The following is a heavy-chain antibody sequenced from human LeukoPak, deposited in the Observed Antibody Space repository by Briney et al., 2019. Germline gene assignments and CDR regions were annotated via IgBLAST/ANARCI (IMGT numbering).Heavy chain of an antibody. CDR1: GGSFSGYY. D-gene: IGHD3-22*01. V-gene: IGHV4-34*01. CDR3: ARHDPLITMIIGERAFDM. J-gene: IGHJ3*02. Sequence: SETLSLTRAVYGGSFSGYYWSWIRQPPGKGLEWIGEINHSGSTNYNPSLKNRVTISVDTSRNQFSLRLSSVTAADTAVYYCARHDPLITMIIGERAFDMWGQGTMVTVPS. CDR2: INHSGST.